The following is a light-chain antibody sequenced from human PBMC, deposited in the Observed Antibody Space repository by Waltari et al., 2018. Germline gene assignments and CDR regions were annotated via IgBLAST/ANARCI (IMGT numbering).Light chain of an antibody. CDR2: KDR. CDR3: QSGDNRGTNRVL. V-gene: IGLV3-25*03. J-gene: IGLJ2*01. Sequence: SYELTQPPSVSVSPGQTARITCSGDALPKQYVYWYQQKSGQAPILVMYKDRERPSGIPGRFSGSSSGTTVTLTISGVQAEDEADYYCQSGDNRGTNRVLFGGGTKLTVL. CDR1: ALPKQY.